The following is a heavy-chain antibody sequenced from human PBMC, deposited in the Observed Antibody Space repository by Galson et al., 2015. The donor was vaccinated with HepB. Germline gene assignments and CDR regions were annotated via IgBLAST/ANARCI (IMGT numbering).Heavy chain of an antibody. D-gene: IGHD6-25*01. CDR1: GFPFSSHG. J-gene: IGHJ3*01. CDR2: ISFEGSGK. Sequence: SLRLSCAASGFPFSSHGMHWIRWAPGKGLEWVSVISFEGSGKYYADSVKGRFTISRDNSKNTLYLQMNNLRAEDTAVYYCAKLGDLGIAAANPYDDAFDVWGQGTMVTVSS. CDR3: AKLGDLGIAAANPYDDAFDV. V-gene: IGHV3-30*18.